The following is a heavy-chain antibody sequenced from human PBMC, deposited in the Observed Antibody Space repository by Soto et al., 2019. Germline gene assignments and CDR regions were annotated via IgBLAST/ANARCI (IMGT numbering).Heavy chain of an antibody. J-gene: IGHJ4*02. CDR3: TKDRVPDGIYSFDY. V-gene: IGHV3-23*03. CDR2: IDLSGTTT. CDR1: GFSFSDYS. Sequence: GGSLRLSCAASGFSFSDYSMNWVRQAPGKGLEWVSFIDLSGTTTYYRDSVKGRFTIFKDKSMKKVYLQMKKLKIEDAAVYYCTKDRVPDGIYSFDYWGQGALVTVSS. D-gene: IGHD2-15*01.